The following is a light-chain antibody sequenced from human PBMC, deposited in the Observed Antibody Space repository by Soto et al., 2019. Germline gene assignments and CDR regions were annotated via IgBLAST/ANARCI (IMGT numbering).Light chain of an antibody. CDR1: QTISSW. Sequence: TQMTQSPSSLSASVGDRVTITCRASQTISSWLAWYQQKPGKAPKLLIYKASTLKSGVPSRFSGSGSGTEFTLTISSLQPDDFATYYCQQYNSYSFGQGTKLDI. V-gene: IGKV1-5*03. J-gene: IGKJ1*01. CDR2: KAS. CDR3: QQYNSYS.